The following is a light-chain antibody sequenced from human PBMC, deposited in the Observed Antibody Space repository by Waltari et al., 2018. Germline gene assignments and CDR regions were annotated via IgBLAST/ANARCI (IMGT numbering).Light chain of an antibody. Sequence: EIVLTQSPAFRSVTLKEKVTITCQASKKLGSRLLWYQQKPDQSPKLLIKDASQSISGVPSRFSGSGSGTYFTLTINSLEAEDAATYYCQQGSSFPLTFGGGTKVEIK. V-gene: IGKV6-21*02. CDR3: QQGSSFPLT. J-gene: IGKJ4*01. CDR1: KKLGSR. CDR2: DAS.